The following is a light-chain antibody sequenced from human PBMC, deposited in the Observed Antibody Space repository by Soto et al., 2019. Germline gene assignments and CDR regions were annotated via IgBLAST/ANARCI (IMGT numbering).Light chain of an antibody. CDR3: QQYGSSPRT. CDR1: QSVSSSY. Sequence: EIVLTQSPSTLSLSPGERATLSCRASQSVSSSYVAWYQQKPGQAPRLLIFGASSRATGIPDRFSGSGSGTDFTLTISRLETEDFAVYYCQQYGSSPRTFGQGTKVDIK. CDR2: GAS. V-gene: IGKV3-20*01. J-gene: IGKJ1*01.